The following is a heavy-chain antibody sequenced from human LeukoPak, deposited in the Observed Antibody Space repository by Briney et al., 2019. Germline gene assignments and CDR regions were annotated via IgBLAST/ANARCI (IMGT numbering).Heavy chain of an antibody. V-gene: IGHV1-46*01. J-gene: IGHJ4*02. CDR3: AGTYYDILTGYFQGYDY. Sequence: ASVKVSCKASGYTFTSYYMHWVRQAPGQGLEWMGIINPSGGSTSYAQKFQGRVTMTRDTSTSTAYMELSSLRSEDTAVYYCAGTYYDILTGYFQGYDYWGQGTLVTVSS. CDR2: INPSGGST. D-gene: IGHD3-9*01. CDR1: GYTFTSYY.